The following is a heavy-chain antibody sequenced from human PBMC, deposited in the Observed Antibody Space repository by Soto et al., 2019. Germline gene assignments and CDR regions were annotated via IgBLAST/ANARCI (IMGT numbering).Heavy chain of an antibody. D-gene: IGHD4-4*01. Sequence: SLRLSCAASGFTFRNFVMHWVRQAPGKGLEWVAVISYAGNNIYYADSVKGRFTISRDNSGNTLYLEMSSLRGEDTAVYYCARVQYSTFEYWGQGPLVTVSS. V-gene: IGHV3-30*03. J-gene: IGHJ4*02. CDR2: ISYAGNNI. CDR3: ARVQYSTFEY. CDR1: GFTFRNFV.